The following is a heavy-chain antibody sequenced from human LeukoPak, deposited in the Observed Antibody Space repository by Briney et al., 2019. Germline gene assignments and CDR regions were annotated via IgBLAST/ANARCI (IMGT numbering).Heavy chain of an antibody. V-gene: IGHV4-59*01. Sequence: SSETLSLTCTVSGGSISSYYWSWIRQPPGKGLEWIGYIYYRGSTNYNPSLKSRVTISVDTSKNQFSLKLSSVTAADTAVYYCARGGYSYGYVRFDPWGQGTLVTVSS. CDR2: IYYRGST. CDR1: GGSISSYY. CDR3: ARGGYSYGYVRFDP. D-gene: IGHD5-18*01. J-gene: IGHJ5*02.